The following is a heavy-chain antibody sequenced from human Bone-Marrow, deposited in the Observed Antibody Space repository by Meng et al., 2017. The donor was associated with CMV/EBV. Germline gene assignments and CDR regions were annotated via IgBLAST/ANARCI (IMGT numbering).Heavy chain of an antibody. V-gene: IGHV3-21*01. CDR1: GFTFNSYS. J-gene: IGHJ5*02. CDR3: AREEAGGCSSTSCYTSEWFDP. Sequence: GESLKISCAASGFTFNSYSMNWVRQAPGKGLEWVSSISSSSSYIYYADSVKGRFTISRDNAKNSLYLQMNSLRAEDTAVYYCAREEAGGCSSTSCYTSEWFDPWGQGTLVTVSS. D-gene: IGHD2-2*02. CDR2: ISSSSSYI.